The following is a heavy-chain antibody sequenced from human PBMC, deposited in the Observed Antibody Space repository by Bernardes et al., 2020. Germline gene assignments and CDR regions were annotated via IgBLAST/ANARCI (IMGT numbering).Heavy chain of an antibody. CDR2: ISSSSSTI. V-gene: IGHV3-48*02. Sequence: GGSLRLSCAASGFTFSSYSMNWVRQAPGKGLEWVSYISSSSSTIYYADSVKGRFTISRDNAKNSLYLQMNSLRDEDTAVYYCARDPPMTTVTDHFDYWGQGTLVTVSS. D-gene: IGHD4-17*01. CDR1: GFTFSSYS. CDR3: ARDPPMTTVTDHFDY. J-gene: IGHJ4*02.